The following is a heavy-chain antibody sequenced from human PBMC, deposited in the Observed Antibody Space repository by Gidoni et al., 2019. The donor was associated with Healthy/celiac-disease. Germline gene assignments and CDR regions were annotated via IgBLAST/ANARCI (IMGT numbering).Heavy chain of an antibody. CDR2: ISYDGSNK. Sequence: SYGMHWVRQAPGKGLEWVAVISYDGSNKYYADSVKGRFTISRDNSKNTLYLQMNSLRAEDTAVYYCATEAYCSGGSCYSVFSDYWGQGTLVTVSS. CDR1: SYG. CDR3: ATEAYCSGGSCYSVFSDY. V-gene: IGHV3-30*03. J-gene: IGHJ4*02. D-gene: IGHD2-15*01.